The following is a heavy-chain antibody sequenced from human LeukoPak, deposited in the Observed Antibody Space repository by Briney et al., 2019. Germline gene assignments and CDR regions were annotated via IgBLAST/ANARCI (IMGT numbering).Heavy chain of an antibody. V-gene: IGHV4-34*01. CDR3: ARGGGRYSYGPRFDP. J-gene: IGHJ5*02. Sequence: SETLSLTCAVYGGSFSGYYWSWIRQPPAKGLEWIGEINHSGSTNYNPSLKSRVTISVDTSKNQFSLKLSSVTAADTAVYYCARGGGRYSYGPRFDPWGQGTLVTVSS. CDR2: INHSGST. CDR1: GGSFSGYY. D-gene: IGHD5-18*01.